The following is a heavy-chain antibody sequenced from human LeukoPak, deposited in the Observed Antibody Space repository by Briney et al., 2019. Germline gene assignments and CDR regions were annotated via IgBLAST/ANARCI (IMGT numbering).Heavy chain of an antibody. CDR2: VYFNGAT. J-gene: IGHJ6*02. D-gene: IGHD5-24*01. Sequence: SETLSLTCTVSGAGGSISSHYWSWIRQPPGKGLEWLGYVYFNGATSYSPSLKSRVTISVDTSTNQFYLRLNSVTAADTAVYYCARGRQAVDLYSYTGTDVWGQGTTVTVSS. CDR1: GAGGSISSHY. V-gene: IGHV4-59*11. CDR3: ARGRQAVDLYSYTGTDV.